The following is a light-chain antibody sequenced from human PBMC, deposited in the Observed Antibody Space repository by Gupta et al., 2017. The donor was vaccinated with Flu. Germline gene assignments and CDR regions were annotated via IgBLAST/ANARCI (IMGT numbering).Light chain of an antibody. CDR3: QTWGTGIWV. V-gene: IGLV4-69*01. Sequence: QLVLTQSPSASASLGASVKLTCTLSSGHSSYAIAWHQQQPEKGPRYLMKLNSDGNHSKGDGIPDRFSGSSSGAERYITISSLQSEDESYYYCQTWGTGIWVFGGGTKLTVL. J-gene: IGLJ3*02. CDR2: LNSDGNH. CDR1: SGHSSYA.